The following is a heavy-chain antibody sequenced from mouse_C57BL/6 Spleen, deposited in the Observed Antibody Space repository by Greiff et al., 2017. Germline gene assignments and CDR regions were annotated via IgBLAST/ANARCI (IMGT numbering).Heavy chain of an antibody. J-gene: IGHJ3*01. CDR1: GYTFTSYG. Sequence: QVQLKESGAELARPGASVKLSCKASGYTFTSYGISWVKQRTGQGLEWIGEIYPRSGNTYYNEKFKGKATLTADKSSSTAYMELRSLTSEDSAVYFCARSGYGYDGAWFAYWGQGTRVTVSA. CDR3: ARSGYGYDGAWFAY. CDR2: IYPRSGNT. V-gene: IGHV1-81*01. D-gene: IGHD2-2*01.